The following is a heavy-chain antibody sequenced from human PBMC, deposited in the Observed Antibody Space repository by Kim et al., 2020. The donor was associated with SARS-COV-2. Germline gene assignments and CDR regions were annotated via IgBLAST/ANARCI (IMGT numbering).Heavy chain of an antibody. D-gene: IGHD6-13*01. CDR3: AKDNGFSSSWYVY. CDR1: GFTFDDYA. Sequence: GGSLRLSCAASGFTFDDYAMHWVRQAPGKGLEWVSGISWNSGSIGYADSVKGRFTISRDNAKNSLYLQMNSLRAEDTALYYCAKDNGFSSSWYVYWGQGT. CDR2: ISWNSGSI. J-gene: IGHJ4*02. V-gene: IGHV3-9*01.